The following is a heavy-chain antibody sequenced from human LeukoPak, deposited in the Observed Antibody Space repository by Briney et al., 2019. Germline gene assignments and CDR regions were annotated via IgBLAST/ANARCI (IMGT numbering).Heavy chain of an antibody. D-gene: IGHD6-13*01. CDR1: GYTFSDHY. CDR3: TTDLLAAVGLVSFFDF. Sequence: GGSLRLSCAASGYTFSDHYIDWVRQAPGKGLEWVGHTRNKANNYATEYAASVKGRFTISRDDSRNSVYLQMNSLKTEDTAVYYCTTDLLAAVGLVSFFDFWGQGALVTVSS. CDR2: TRNKANNYAT. J-gene: IGHJ4*02. V-gene: IGHV3-72*01.